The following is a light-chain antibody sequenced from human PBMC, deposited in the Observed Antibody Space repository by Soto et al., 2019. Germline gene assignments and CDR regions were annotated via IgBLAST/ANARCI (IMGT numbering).Light chain of an antibody. Sequence: EIVLTQSPGTLSLSPGERATLSCRASQSVSSSYIAWYQQKRSQAPRLLLYGTSSRATGIPDRFSGSGSGTDFTLTISRLEPEDFAVYFCQHYVPSPETWTFGQGTKVEIK. CDR3: QHYVPSPETWT. J-gene: IGKJ1*01. CDR2: GTS. V-gene: IGKV3-20*01. CDR1: QSVSSSY.